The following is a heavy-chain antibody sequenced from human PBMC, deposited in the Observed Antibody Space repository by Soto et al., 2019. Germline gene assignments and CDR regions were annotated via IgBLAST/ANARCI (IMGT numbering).Heavy chain of an antibody. CDR3: ARGRSSRRNWNRLFDY. V-gene: IGHV1-8*01. Sequence: ASVKVSCKASGYTFTSYDINWVRQATGQGLEWMGWMNPNSGNTGYAQKFQGRVTMTRNTSISTAYMELSSLRSEDTAVYYCARGRSSRRNWNRLFDYWGQGTLVTVSS. CDR1: GYTFTSYD. J-gene: IGHJ4*02. D-gene: IGHD1-1*01. CDR2: MNPNSGNT.